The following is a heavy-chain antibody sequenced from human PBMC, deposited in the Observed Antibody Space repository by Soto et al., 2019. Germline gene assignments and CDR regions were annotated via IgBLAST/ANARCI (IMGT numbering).Heavy chain of an antibody. CDR1: GTSISSYY. Sequence: SETLSPTCTVSGTSISSYYWSWIRQPPGKGLEWIANIHYSGTTNYNPSLASRVTLSVDTSKNQFSLKMTSVTAADRAMYFCARYNSYAIDYWGQGTLVTVSS. CDR3: ARYNSYAIDY. J-gene: IGHJ4*02. CDR2: IHYSGTT. V-gene: IGHV4-59*01. D-gene: IGHD2-8*01.